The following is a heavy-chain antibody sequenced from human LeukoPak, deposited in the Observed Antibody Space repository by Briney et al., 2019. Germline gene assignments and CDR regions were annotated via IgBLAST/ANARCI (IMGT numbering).Heavy chain of an antibody. CDR1: GFSFSDSW. D-gene: IGHD7-27*01. J-gene: IGHJ6*02. CDR2: IKKDGSVK. CDR3: ATYTNWVAGDV. Sequence: HSGGSLRLSCVASGFSFSDSWMSWVRQAPGKGLEWVADIKKDGSVKDYVDSVKGRFTISRDNAKNSLYLQMDSLRAEDTAVYYCATYTNWVAGDVWGQGTTVSVSS. V-gene: IGHV3-7*01.